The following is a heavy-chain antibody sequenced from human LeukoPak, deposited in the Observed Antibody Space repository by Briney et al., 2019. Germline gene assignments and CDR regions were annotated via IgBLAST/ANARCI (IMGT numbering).Heavy chain of an antibody. CDR3: ANEAHEVLRYFEGAYYFDY. CDR2: ISGSGGST. J-gene: IGHJ4*02. V-gene: IGHV3-23*01. D-gene: IGHD3-9*01. Sequence: GGSLRLSCAASGFTFSSYAMSWVRQAPGKGLEWVSAISGSGGSTYYADSVKGRFTISRDNSKNTLYLQMNSLRAEDTAVYYCANEAHEVLRYFEGAYYFDYWGQGTLVTVSS. CDR1: GFTFSSYA.